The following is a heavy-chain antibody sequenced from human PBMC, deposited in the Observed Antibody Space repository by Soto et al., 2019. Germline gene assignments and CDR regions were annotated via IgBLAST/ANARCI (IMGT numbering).Heavy chain of an antibody. D-gene: IGHD3-10*01. CDR2: IIPIFGTA. Sequence: QVQLVQSGAEVKKPGSSVKVSCKASGGTFSSYAISWVRQAPGQGLEWMGGIIPIFGTANYAQKCQGRVTITADESKSTAYMELSSLRSEDTAVYYCASCSGGSGSSGDYYYYGMDVWGQGTTVTVSS. V-gene: IGHV1-69*12. CDR3: ASCSGGSGSSGDYYYYGMDV. CDR1: GGTFSSYA. J-gene: IGHJ6*02.